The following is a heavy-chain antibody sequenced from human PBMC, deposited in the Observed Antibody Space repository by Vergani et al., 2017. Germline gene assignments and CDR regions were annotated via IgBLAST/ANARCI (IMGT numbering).Heavy chain of an antibody. CDR3: ARGRGWNYRGGYMDV. CDR1: GFSFGDYA. CDR2: IYYSGST. J-gene: IGHJ6*03. Sequence: VQLVESGGGLVPPGRSLRLSCAASGFSFGDYAMTWVRQAPGKGLEWIGYIYYSGSTNYNPSLKSRVTISVDTSKNQFSLKLSSVTAADTAGYYCARGRGWNYRGGYMDVWGKGTTVTVSS. D-gene: IGHD1-7*01. V-gene: IGHV4-59*01.